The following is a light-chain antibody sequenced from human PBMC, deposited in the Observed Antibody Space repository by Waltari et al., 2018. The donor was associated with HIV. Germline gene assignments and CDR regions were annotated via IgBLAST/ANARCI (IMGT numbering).Light chain of an antibody. Sequence: QSALTQPPSVSGSLGQSVTISCTGTSSDIGAYNRVSWYQQSPGTAPKLRIYEVTHRAYGVPVCFSGSKSGNTSSLTISGLQADDEADYYCSSYTTSSTWVFGGGTKLTVL. J-gene: IGLJ3*02. CDR3: SSYTTSSTWV. CDR1: SSDIGAYNR. CDR2: EVT. V-gene: IGLV2-18*02.